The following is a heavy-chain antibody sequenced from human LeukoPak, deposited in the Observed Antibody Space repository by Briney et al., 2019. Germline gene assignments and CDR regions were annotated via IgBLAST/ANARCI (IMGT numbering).Heavy chain of an antibody. D-gene: IGHD3-22*01. V-gene: IGHV1-2*06. CDR3: ARDLVQRGNYYDSSGPLDY. CDR1: GYTFTGYY. J-gene: IGHJ4*02. Sequence: ASVKVSCKASGYTFTGYYMHWVRQAPGQGLEWMGRINPNSGSTNYAQKFQGRVTMTRDTSISTAYMELSRLRSDDTAVYYCARDLVQRGNYYDSSGPLDYWGQGTLVTVSS. CDR2: INPNSGST.